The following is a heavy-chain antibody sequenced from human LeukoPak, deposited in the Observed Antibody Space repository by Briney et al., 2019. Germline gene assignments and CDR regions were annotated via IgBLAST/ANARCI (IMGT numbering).Heavy chain of an antibody. CDR3: ARGYDAFDI. CDR1: GGSISNYY. CDR2: IYYSGST. J-gene: IGHJ3*02. V-gene: IGHV4-59*01. Sequence: SETLSLTCTVSGGSISNYYWSWIRQPPGKGLEWIGYIYYSGSTNYNPSLKSRVTISVDTSKNQFSLKLSSVTAADTAVYYCARGYDAFDIWGQGTMVTVSS.